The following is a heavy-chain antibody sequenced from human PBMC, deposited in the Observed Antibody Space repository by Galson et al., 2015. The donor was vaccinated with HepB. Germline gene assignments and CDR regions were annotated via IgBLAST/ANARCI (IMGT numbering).Heavy chain of an antibody. D-gene: IGHD5-18*01. CDR3: ARGTQGGYSYGY. CDR2: IYSGGTT. V-gene: IGHV3-53*01. CDR1: GFTFNIYW. J-gene: IGHJ4*02. Sequence: LRLSCAASGFTFNIYWMSWVRQAPGKGLEWVSVIYSGGTTHYADSVKGRFTISRDNSKNTLYLQMNSLRAEDTAVYYCARGTQGGYSYGYWGQGTLVTVSS.